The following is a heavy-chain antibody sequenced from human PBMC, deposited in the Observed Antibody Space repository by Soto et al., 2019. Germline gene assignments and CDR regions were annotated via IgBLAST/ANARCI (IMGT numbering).Heavy chain of an antibody. Sequence: GGSLRLSCAASGFTFSDYYMSWIRQAPGKGLEWVSYISSSGSTIYYADSVKGRFTISRDNAKNSLYLQMNSLRAEDTAVYYCVTNYDTLTGYYTDYFDYWGQGTLVTVSS. J-gene: IGHJ4*02. CDR2: ISSSGSTI. V-gene: IGHV3-11*01. CDR3: VTNYDTLTGYYTDYFDY. CDR1: GFTFSDYY. D-gene: IGHD3-9*01.